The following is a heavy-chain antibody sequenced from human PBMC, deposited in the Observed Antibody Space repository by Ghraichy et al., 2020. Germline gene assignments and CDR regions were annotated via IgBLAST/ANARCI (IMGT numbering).Heavy chain of an antibody. CDR1: GFTFSSYA. CDR2: ISGGGGKT. CDR3: APGGMATFYY. V-gene: IGHV3-23*01. J-gene: IGHJ4*02. Sequence: GGSLRLSCAASGFTFSSYAMNWVRQAPGKGLEWVSGISGGGGKTYYADSAKGRFTISRDNSKNTLYLQMNSLRGEDTAIYYCAPGGMATFYYWGQGTLVTVSS. D-gene: IGHD2/OR15-2a*01.